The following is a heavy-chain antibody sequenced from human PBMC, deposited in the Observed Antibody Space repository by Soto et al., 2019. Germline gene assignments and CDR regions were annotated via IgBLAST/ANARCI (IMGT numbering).Heavy chain of an antibody. Sequence: QVQLVQSGAEVKKPGASVKVSCKASGYIFTAYSMHWVRQAPGQGLEWMGVVNPSGGSTNYAQKFHGRISITRDTSPITGYMDLSYLTSEDTAVYYCAREENCSDGICYSEYFQRWGQGTLVTVSS. D-gene: IGHD2-15*01. V-gene: IGHV1-46*01. J-gene: IGHJ1*01. CDR3: AREENCSDGICYSEYFQR. CDR1: GYIFTAYS. CDR2: VNPSGGST.